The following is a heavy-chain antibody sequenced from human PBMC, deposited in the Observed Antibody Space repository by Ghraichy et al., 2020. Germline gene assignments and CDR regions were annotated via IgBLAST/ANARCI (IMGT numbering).Heavy chain of an antibody. J-gene: IGHJ4*02. D-gene: IGHD3-16*01. CDR3: ARDTTAAPLIRFGGIPDY. V-gene: IGHV3-30*04. CDR2: ISYDGSNK. CDR1: GFTFSSYA. Sequence: GGSLRLSCAASGFTFSSYAMHWVRQAPGKGLEWVAVISYDGSNKYYADSVKGRFTISRDNSKNTLYLQMNSLRAEDTAVYYCARDTTAAPLIRFGGIPDYWGQGTLVTVSS.